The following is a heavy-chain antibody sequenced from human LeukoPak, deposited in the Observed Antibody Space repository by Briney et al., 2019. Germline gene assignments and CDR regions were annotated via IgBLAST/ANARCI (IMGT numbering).Heavy chain of an antibody. Sequence: SVKASCKASGGTFSSYAISWVRQAPGQGLEWMGGIIPIFGTANYAQKFQGRVTITADESTSTAYMELSSLRSEDTAVYYCARSARITIFGVVITNLDFDYWGQGTLVTVSS. J-gene: IGHJ4*02. V-gene: IGHV1-69*13. CDR1: GGTFSSYA. CDR2: IIPIFGTA. D-gene: IGHD3-3*01. CDR3: ARSARITIFGVVITNLDFDY.